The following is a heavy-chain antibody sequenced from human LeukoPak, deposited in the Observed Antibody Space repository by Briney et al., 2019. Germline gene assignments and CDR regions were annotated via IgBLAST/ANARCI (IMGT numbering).Heavy chain of an antibody. J-gene: IGHJ4*02. CDR3: AKGSAQWELYDY. D-gene: IGHD4-23*01. V-gene: IGHV3-53*01. CDR1: GFTVTSHY. CDR2: VYSDGNT. Sequence: GGSLRLSCAASGFTVTSHYMSWVRQAPGKGLECVSVVYSDGNTYYADSVKGRFTISRDNSKNTLYLQMNGLRAEDTAIYYCAKGSAQWELYDYWGQGTLVTVSS.